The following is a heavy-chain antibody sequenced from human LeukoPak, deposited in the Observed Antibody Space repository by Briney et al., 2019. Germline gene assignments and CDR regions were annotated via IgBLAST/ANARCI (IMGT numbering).Heavy chain of an antibody. CDR2: INHSGST. CDR3: TRTRRPRRGSGSYYNHYYYMDV. D-gene: IGHD3-10*01. CDR1: GGSFSGYY. J-gene: IGHJ6*03. Sequence: SETLSLTCAVYGGSFSGYYWSWIRQPPGKGLEWIGEINHSGSTNYNPSLKSRVTISVDTSKNQFSLKLSSVTAADTAVYYCTRTRRPRRGSGSYYNHYYYMDVWGKGTTVTVSS. V-gene: IGHV4-34*01.